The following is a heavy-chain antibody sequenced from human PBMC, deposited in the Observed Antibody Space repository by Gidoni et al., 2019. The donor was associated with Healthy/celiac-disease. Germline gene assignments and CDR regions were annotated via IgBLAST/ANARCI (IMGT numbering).Heavy chain of an antibody. J-gene: IGHJ4*02. V-gene: IGHV3-33*01. Sequence: QVQLVAPGGGVLQPGRSLRLPCAASGFTFRSYAMHWVRQAPGKGLEWGVVIWYDGSNKYYADSVKGRFTISRDNSKNTLYLQMSSLRAEDTAVYYCARDLSGWPNQRGFDYWGQGTLVTVSS. CDR2: IWYDGSNK. CDR3: ARDLSGWPNQRGFDY. CDR1: GFTFRSYA. D-gene: IGHD3-10*01.